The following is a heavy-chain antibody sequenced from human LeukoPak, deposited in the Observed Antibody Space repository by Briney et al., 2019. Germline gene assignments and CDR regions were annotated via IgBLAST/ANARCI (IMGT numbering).Heavy chain of an antibody. J-gene: IGHJ4*02. CDR1: GYSISSGYY. Sequence: PSETLSLTCTVSGYSISSGYYWGWFRQPPGKGLEWIGSIYHSGSTYYNPSLKSRVTISVDTSKNQFSLKLSSVTAADTAVYYCAREAYYYGSGSYYNSDYWGQGTLVTVSS. CDR2: IYHSGST. CDR3: AREAYYYGSGSYYNSDY. D-gene: IGHD3-10*01. V-gene: IGHV4-38-2*02.